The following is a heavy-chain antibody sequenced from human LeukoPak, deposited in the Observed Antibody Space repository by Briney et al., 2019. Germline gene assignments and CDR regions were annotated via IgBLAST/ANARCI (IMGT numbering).Heavy chain of an antibody. J-gene: IGHJ5*02. CDR2: ISSSSSYI. Sequence: PGGSLRLSCAAPGFTFSSYSMNWVRQAPGKGLEWVSSISSSSSYIYYADSVKGRFTISRDNAKNSLYLQMNSLRAEDTAVYYCAKDRRITMVRGVKWFDPWGQGTLVTVSS. CDR3: AKDRRITMVRGVKWFDP. V-gene: IGHV3-21*01. D-gene: IGHD3-10*01. CDR1: GFTFSSYS.